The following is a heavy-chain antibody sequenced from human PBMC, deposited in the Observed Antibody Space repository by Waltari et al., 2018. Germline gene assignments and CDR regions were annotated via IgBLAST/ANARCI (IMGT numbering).Heavy chain of an antibody. D-gene: IGHD2-8*02. CDR3: VRLEDCTGPGGNCYSGDSFAMDV. Sequence: QVQLQQWGAGLLQPSETLSLTCALYGGSFNGYYWAWIRQPPGKGLEWIGEINHGGNTNHNPSLRSRVTMLVDTSKSQFSLKLNSVTAADTAVYYCVRLEDCTGPGGNCYSGDSFAMDVWGQGTTVTVSS. V-gene: IGHV4-34*02. CDR1: GGSFNGYY. J-gene: IGHJ6*02. CDR2: INHGGNT.